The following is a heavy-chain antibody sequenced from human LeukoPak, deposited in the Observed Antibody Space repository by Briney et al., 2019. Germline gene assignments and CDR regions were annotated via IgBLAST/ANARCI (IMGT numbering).Heavy chain of an antibody. D-gene: IGHD3-22*01. J-gene: IGHJ3*02. Sequence: GGSLRLSCAASGFTFSSYGMHWVRQAPGKGLEWVAVISYDGSNKYYADSVKGRFTISRDNSKNTLYLQMNSLRAEDTAVYYCARGRNRSSGYYNDAFDIWGQGTMVTVSS. CDR1: GFTFSSYG. CDR3: ARGRNRSSGYYNDAFDI. CDR2: ISYDGSNK. V-gene: IGHV3-30*03.